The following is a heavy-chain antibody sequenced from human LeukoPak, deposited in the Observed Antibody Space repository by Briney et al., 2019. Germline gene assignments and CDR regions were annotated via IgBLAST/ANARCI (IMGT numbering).Heavy chain of an antibody. Sequence: SETLSLTCTVSGGSIDSYYGSSIRQPPGKGLEWIGYIYYTGSTEYHPSLKSRVTISLDTSKNQFSLKLTSVTAADTAVYYCARVYQSAEYYFDYWGQGNLVSVSS. J-gene: IGHJ4*02. CDR2: IYYTGST. CDR3: ARVYQSAEYYFDY. CDR1: GGSIDSYY. D-gene: IGHD2-2*01. V-gene: IGHV4-59*01.